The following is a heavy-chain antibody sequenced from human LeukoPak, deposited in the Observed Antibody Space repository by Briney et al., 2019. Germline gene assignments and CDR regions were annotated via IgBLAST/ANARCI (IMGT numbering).Heavy chain of an antibody. CDR2: TYYRSKWYN. J-gene: IGHJ4*02. CDR3: ARGHNWGESGFDC. CDR1: ADRVSSNSAA. V-gene: IGHV6-1*01. D-gene: IGHD1-1*01. Sequence: SQTLSLNCAIAADRVSSNSAAWNWIRQSPSRGLEWLGRTYYRSKWYNDYAVAVKSRITINPDTSKNQFSLQLNSVTPEDTAVYYCARGHNWGESGFDCWSQGTLVTVSS.